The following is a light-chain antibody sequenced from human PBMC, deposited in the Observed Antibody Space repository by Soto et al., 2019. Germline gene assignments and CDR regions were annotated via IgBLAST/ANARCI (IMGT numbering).Light chain of an antibody. J-gene: IGKJ1*01. Sequence: EIVLTQSPGTLSLSPGERAALSCRASQGLNSAYLAWYPQKPGQAPRLLIYGASRRDSGIPDRFSGSGSGTDFTLTISRLEPEDFAVYFCQQYGDSPWTFGQGTKVDIK. CDR1: QGLNSAY. V-gene: IGKV3-20*01. CDR2: GAS. CDR3: QQYGDSPWT.